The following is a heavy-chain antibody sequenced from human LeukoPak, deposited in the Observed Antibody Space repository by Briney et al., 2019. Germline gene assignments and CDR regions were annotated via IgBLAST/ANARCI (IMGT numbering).Heavy chain of an antibody. V-gene: IGHV1-8*02. J-gene: IGHJ4*02. CDR3: ARGVVGATTSEYYFDY. D-gene: IGHD1-26*01. CDR1: GGTFSSYA. Sequence: ASVKVSCKASGGTFSSYAINWVRQATGQGLEWMGWMNPNSGNTGYAQKFQGRVTMTRNTSISTAYMELSSLRSEDTAVYYCARGVVGATTSEYYFDYWGQGTLVTVSS. CDR2: MNPNSGNT.